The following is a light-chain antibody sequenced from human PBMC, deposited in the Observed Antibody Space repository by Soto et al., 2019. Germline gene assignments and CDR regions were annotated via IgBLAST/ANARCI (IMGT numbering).Light chain of an antibody. CDR1: QTISSW. V-gene: IGKV1-5*01. CDR3: QQYNSYPLT. Sequence: DIQMTQSPSTLSGSVGDRVTITCRASQTISSWLAWYQQKPGKAPKFLIYDASSLESGVPSRFSGSGSGTEFTLTISSLQPDDFASYYCQQYNSYPLTFGGGTKVDIK. J-gene: IGKJ4*01. CDR2: DAS.